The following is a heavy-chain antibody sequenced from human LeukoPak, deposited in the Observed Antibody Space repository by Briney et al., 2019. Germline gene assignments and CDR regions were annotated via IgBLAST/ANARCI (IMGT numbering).Heavy chain of an antibody. CDR2: ISAYNGNT. V-gene: IGHV1-18*01. D-gene: IGHD3-3*01. CDR1: GYTFNSYG. J-gene: IGHJ3*02. CDR3: ARGRALRFLEWLLSGDAFDI. Sequence: ASVKVSCKASGYTFNSYGISWVRQAPGQGLEWMGWISAYNGNTNYAQKFQGRVTITRNTSISTAYMELSSLRSEDTAVYYCARGRALRFLEWLLSGDAFDIWGQGTMVTVSS.